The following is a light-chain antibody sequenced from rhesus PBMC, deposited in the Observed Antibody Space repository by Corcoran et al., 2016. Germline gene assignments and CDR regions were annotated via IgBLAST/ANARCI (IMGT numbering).Light chain of an antibody. J-gene: IGKJ4*01. CDR1: QSLRHSNGNTY. CDR3: VQAISFPPT. V-gene: IGKV2-72*01. CDR2: GGS. Sequence: DIVMTQTPLSLSITPGEPASISCRSSQSLRHSNGNTYLHWYLQKPGQSPKLLMYGGSHRASGVPDRLSGSGAGTDFTLKINKVEAEDVGSYYCVQAISFPPTFGGGTKVEIK.